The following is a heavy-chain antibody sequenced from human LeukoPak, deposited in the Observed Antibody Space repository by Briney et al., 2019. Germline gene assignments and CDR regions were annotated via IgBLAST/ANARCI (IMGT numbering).Heavy chain of an antibody. CDR2: MNPNSGNT. V-gene: IGHV1-8*01. Sequence: ASVKVSCKASGYTLTSYDINWVRQATGQGLEWMGWMNPNSGNTGYAQKFQGRVTMTRDTSISTAYMELSRLRSDDTAVYYCAREGDGFNSWAYFDYWGQGTLVTVSS. CDR1: GYTLTSYD. J-gene: IGHJ4*02. CDR3: AREGDGFNSWAYFDY. D-gene: IGHD5-24*01.